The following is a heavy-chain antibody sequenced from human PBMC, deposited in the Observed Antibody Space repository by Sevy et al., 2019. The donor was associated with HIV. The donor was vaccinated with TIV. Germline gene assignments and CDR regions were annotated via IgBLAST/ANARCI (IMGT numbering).Heavy chain of an antibody. CDR3: ASPSSGSYYAFDI. CDR1: GYTFTSYA. J-gene: IGHJ3*02. CDR2: INAGNGNT. Sequence: ASVKVSGKASGYTFTSYAMHWVRQAPGQRLEWMGWINAGNGNTKYSQKFQGRVTITRDTSASTAYMELSSLRSEDTAVYYCASPSSGSYYAFDIWGQGTMVTVSS. D-gene: IGHD1-26*01. V-gene: IGHV1-3*01.